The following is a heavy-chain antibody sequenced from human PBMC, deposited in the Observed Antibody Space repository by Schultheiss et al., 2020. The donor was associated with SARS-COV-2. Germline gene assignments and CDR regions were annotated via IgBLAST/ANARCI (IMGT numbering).Heavy chain of an antibody. D-gene: IGHD6-6*01. CDR1: DNSISTGYY. J-gene: IGHJ6*03. CDR3: ARGFVPYYYYYMDV. CDR2: IHYSGST. V-gene: IGHV4-38-2*02. Sequence: SETLSLTCTVSDNSISTGYYWGWVRQPPGKGLEWIGSIHYSGSTYYNPSLKSRVTISVDTSKNQFSLKLSSVTAADTAVYYCARGFVPYYYYYMDVWGKGTPVTVSS.